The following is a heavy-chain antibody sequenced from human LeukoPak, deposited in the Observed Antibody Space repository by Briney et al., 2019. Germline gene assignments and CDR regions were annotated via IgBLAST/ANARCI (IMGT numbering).Heavy chain of an antibody. Sequence: AVKVSCMASVGTFSSYAISWVRQAPGQGREGMGGIIPIFGTANYAQKFQGRVTITADKSTSTAYMELSSLRSEDTAVYYCARRAQGKTATHLDYYYMDVWGKGTTVTVSS. CDR1: VGTFSSYA. J-gene: IGHJ6*03. CDR3: ARRAQGKTATHLDYYYMDV. V-gene: IGHV1-69*06. CDR2: IIPIFGTA. D-gene: IGHD5-18*01.